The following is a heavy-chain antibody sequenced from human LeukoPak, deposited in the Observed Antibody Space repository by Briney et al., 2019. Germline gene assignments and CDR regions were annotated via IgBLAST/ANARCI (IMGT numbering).Heavy chain of an antibody. CDR2: IKQDGSET. J-gene: IGHJ4*02. CDR3: ARQRGSGCLDY. V-gene: IGHV3-7*01. D-gene: IGHD6-19*01. CDR1: RFTLSNYW. Sequence: QPGGSLRLSCAASRFTLSNYWMSWVRQAPGKGLEWVANIKQDGSETYYVDSVKGRFTISRDNAKNSLSLQMNSLRAGDTAVYYCARQRGSGCLDYWGQGTLVTVSS.